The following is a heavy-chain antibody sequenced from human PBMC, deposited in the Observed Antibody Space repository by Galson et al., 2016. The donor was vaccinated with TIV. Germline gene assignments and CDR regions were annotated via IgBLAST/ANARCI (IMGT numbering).Heavy chain of an antibody. CDR3: ARETLCNSTNCPVGNAFDI. D-gene: IGHD2-2*01. CDR2: ISYDGSKK. J-gene: IGHJ3*02. CDR1: GFTFSIYT. Sequence: LRLSCAASGFTFSIYTIHWVRQAPGKGLEWVTVISYDGSKKYYADSVKGRFTISRDNSKNTLYLQMNSLRAEDMAVYYCARETLCNSTNCPVGNAFDIWGQGTMVTVSS. V-gene: IGHV3-30*04.